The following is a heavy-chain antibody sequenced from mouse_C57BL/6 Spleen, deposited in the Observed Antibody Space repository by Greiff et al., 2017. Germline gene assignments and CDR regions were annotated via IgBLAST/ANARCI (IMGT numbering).Heavy chain of an antibody. CDR3: AREGDYDGTDWYFDV. Sequence: EVQLQQSGPGLVQPSQSLSFTCSVPGYSITSGYYWNWIRQFSGNKLEWMGYISYDGSNNHNPSLKNRISITLDTSKNQFFLKLNSVTTEDTATYYCAREGDYDGTDWYFDVWGTGTTVTVSS. J-gene: IGHJ1*03. CDR1: GYSITSGYY. V-gene: IGHV3-6*01. CDR2: ISYDGSN. D-gene: IGHD2-4*01.